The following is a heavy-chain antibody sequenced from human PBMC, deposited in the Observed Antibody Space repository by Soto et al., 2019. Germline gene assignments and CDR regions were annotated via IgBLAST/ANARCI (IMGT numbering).Heavy chain of an antibody. D-gene: IGHD3-10*01. V-gene: IGHV1-69*13. CDR3: AHYGSGSYSLFLGY. Sequence: ASVKVSCKASGGTFSSYAISWVRQAPGQGLEWMGGIIPIFGTANYAQKFQGRVTITADESTSTAYMELSSLRSEDTAVYYCAHYGSGSYSLFLGYWGQGTLVTVSS. J-gene: IGHJ4*02. CDR1: GGTFSSYA. CDR2: IIPIFGTA.